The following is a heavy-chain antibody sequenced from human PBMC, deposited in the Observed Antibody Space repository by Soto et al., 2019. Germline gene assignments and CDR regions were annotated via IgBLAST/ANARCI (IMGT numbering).Heavy chain of an antibody. V-gene: IGHV3-23*01. CDR3: AKDQGWEPVEAFDI. Sequence: EVQLLESGGGLVQPGGSLRLSCVVSGFTFSSYAMSWVRQAPGKGPEWVSGNSGSGGSTYYADSVKGRFTLSRDNSKNTLYLQMNSLRSEDTAVYYCAKDQGWEPVEAFDIWGQGTMVTVSS. D-gene: IGHD1-26*01. J-gene: IGHJ3*02. CDR1: GFTFSSYA. CDR2: NSGSGGST.